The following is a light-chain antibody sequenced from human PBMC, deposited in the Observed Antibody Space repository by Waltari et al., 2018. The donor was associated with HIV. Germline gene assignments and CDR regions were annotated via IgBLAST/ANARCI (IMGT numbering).Light chain of an antibody. CDR1: QSVSSN. CDR2: STS. V-gene: IGKV3-15*01. J-gene: IGKJ4*01. Sequence: EIVMTQSPATLSVSPGEGATLSCRASQSVSSNLAWYQQRPGQTPRLLIFSTSTRATGVPARFSGSGSETEFTLTISSLQSEDFAVYFCQQHNNWPLTFGGGTKVEIK. CDR3: QQHNNWPLT.